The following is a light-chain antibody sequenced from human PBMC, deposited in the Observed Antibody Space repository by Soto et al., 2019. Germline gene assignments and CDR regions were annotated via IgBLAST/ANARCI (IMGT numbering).Light chain of an antibody. CDR2: DAY. J-gene: IGKJ5*01. V-gene: IGKV3-11*01. CDR3: QQRPMWPIT. CDR1: QSFRGL. Sequence: VLTQSPVTLSLSPGERATLSCRASQSFRGLLAWYQQQPGQAPRLLIYDAYNRATGIPPRFSGSGSGTDFTLTISSLEPEDSAVSYCQQRPMWPITFGQGTRLEIK.